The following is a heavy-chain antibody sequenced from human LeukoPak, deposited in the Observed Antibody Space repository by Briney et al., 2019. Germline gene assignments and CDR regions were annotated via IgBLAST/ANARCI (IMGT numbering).Heavy chain of an antibody. D-gene: IGHD3-10*01. J-gene: IGHJ4*02. CDR3: ARVLMVRGVTTGYFDY. CDR1: GYTFTGYY. V-gene: IGHV1-2*06. CDR2: INPNSGGT. Sequence: GASVKVSCKASGYTFTGYYMHWVRQAPGQGLEWMGRINPNSGGTNYAQKFQGRVTMTRDTSISTAYMELSRLRSDDTAVYYCARVLMVRGVTTGYFDYWGQGTLVTVSS.